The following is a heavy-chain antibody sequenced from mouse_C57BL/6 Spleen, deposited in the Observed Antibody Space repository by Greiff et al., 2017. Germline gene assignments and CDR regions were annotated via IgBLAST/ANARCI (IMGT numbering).Heavy chain of an antibody. CDR3: ARDNQERELAY. V-gene: IGHV3-6*01. J-gene: IGHJ3*01. Sequence: EVQLQQPGPGLVKPSQSLSLSCSVTGYSITSCYYRNWIRQFPGNHLEWMGYISSDGSTNYNPTLKNRITFTRDKSTNQFFLRLNSVTTEDTDTYYSARDNQERELAYWGQGTLVTVSA. CDR1: GYSITSCYY. CDR2: ISSDGST.